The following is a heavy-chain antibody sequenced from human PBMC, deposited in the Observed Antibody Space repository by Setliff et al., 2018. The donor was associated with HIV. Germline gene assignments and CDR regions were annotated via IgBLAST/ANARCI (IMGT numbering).Heavy chain of an antibody. Sequence: PSETLSLTCTVSGGSISGYCWNWIRQSPGRGLEWIGFIFSSGSTKYNPSLQSRVTMSIDTSKNQFSLKLTSVTAADTAVYYCAGRIDNSGSFPDKNWFDTWGQGSLVTVSS. D-gene: IGHD3-10*01. V-gene: IGHV4-4*09. J-gene: IGHJ5*02. CDR2: IFSSGST. CDR1: GGSISGYC. CDR3: AGRIDNSGSFPDKNWFDT.